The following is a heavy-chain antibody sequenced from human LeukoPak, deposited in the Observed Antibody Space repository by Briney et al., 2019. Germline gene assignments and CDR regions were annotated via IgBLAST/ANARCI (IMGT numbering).Heavy chain of an antibody. D-gene: IGHD3-10*01. V-gene: IGHV1-69*13. J-gene: IGHJ5*02. Sequence: SVKVSCKASGGTFSSYAISWVRQAPGQGLEWMGGIIPIFGTANYAQKFQGRVTITADESTSTAYMELSSLRSEDTAVYHCARALLWFGELYNWFDPWGQGTLVTVSS. CDR2: IIPIFGTA. CDR1: GGTFSSYA. CDR3: ARALLWFGELYNWFDP.